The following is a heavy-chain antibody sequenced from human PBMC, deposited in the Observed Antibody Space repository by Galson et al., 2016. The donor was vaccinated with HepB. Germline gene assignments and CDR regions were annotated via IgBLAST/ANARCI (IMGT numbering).Heavy chain of an antibody. CDR2: IEQDENEK. J-gene: IGHJ4*02. CDR1: GFSFSSYW. CDR3: ARDIVTTIVPTPFDK. Sequence: SLRLSCAASGFSFSSYWMSWVRQAPGKGLKWVANIEQDENEKNYVDSVRGRFIISRDNAMNSLYLQMNSLRAEDTAVYYCARDIVTTIVPTPFDKWGQGTLVSVSP. D-gene: IGHD3-22*01. V-gene: IGHV3-7*04.